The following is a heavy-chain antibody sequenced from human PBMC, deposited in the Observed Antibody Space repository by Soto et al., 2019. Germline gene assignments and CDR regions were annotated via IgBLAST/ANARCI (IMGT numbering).Heavy chain of an antibody. CDR3: ARDRSYYYETSGYPFDY. CDR2: ISADNGDT. V-gene: IGHV1-18*01. CDR1: GYSFDRYG. Sequence: SVKVPCKASGYSFDRYGISWVRQAPGQRPEWMGWISADNGDTRLSQNVQGRLTSTTDTSTNTAYMDLRSLSSDDTAVYYCARDRSYYYETSGYPFDYWGQGTQVTVTS. J-gene: IGHJ4*02. D-gene: IGHD3-22*01.